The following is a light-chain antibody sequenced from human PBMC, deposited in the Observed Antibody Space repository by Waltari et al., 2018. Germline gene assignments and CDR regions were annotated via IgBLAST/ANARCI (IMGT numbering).Light chain of an antibody. CDR3: LQYNSYPWT. CDR1: QSIVVW. V-gene: IGKV1-5*03. J-gene: IGKJ1*01. CDR2: KAS. Sequence: DIQVTQSPSTLSASVGDSTNVTYRASQSIVVWLAWYQQKPGKVPSLLIYKASYLESGVPSRFSGSGSGTAFTLTISSLQADDFATYYCLQYNSYPWTFGQGTKVEIK.